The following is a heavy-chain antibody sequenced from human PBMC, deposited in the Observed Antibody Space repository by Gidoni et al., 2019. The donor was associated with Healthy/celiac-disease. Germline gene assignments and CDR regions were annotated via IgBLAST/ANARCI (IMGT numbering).Heavy chain of an antibody. Sequence: QVQLVESGGGLVKPGGSLRLLCAASGFTFSDYYMSWIRLAPGKGLELVSYISSSGSTIYYADSVKGRFTISRDNAKNSLYLQMNSLRAEDTAVYYCARDTPIVGATRWFDPWGQGTLVTVSS. CDR3: ARDTPIVGATRWFDP. V-gene: IGHV3-11*01. D-gene: IGHD1-26*01. CDR1: GFTFSDYY. J-gene: IGHJ5*02. CDR2: ISSSGSTI.